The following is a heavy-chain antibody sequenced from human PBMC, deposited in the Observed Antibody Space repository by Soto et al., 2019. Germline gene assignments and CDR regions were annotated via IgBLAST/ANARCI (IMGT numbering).Heavy chain of an antibody. D-gene: IGHD6-19*01. CDR2: ISTSNGNT. CDR1: GYTFTNHG. Sequence: QVQLVQSGAEVKKPGASVKVSCKASGYTFTNHGITWVRQAPGQGLEWMGWISTSNGNTNYAQKFQGRVTMTTDTSTNTAYMELRSLGSDDTAVHYCARLTGYSSGWFDFWGQGTLVTVSS. CDR3: ARLTGYSSGWFDF. J-gene: IGHJ4*02. V-gene: IGHV1-18*04.